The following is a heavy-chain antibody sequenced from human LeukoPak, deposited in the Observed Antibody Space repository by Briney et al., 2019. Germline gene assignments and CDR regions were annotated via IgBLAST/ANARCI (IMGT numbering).Heavy chain of an antibody. J-gene: IGHJ4*02. Sequence: GGSLRLSCAASGFTFSSYAMSWVRQAPGKGLEWVSAISGSGGSTYYADFVKGRFTISRDNSKNTLYLQMNSLRAEDTAVYYCANSRYCSSTSCYPGDYWGQGTLVTVSS. CDR3: ANSRYCSSTSCYPGDY. CDR2: ISGSGGST. V-gene: IGHV3-23*01. CDR1: GFTFSSYA. D-gene: IGHD2-2*01.